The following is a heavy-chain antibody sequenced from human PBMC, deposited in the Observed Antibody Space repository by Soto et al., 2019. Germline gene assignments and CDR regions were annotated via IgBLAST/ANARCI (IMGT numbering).Heavy chain of an antibody. D-gene: IGHD2-21*01. CDR3: ARHGVRLNIWFDP. CDR1: GYSFTSYW. V-gene: IGHV5-10-1*01. J-gene: IGHJ5*02. CDR2: IDPCDSYT. Sequence: EVQLVPSGAEVKKPGASLRISCKGSGYSFTSYWISWVRQMPGKGLEWMGRIDPCDSYTNYSPSFQGHVTISADKSISTAYLQWRSLKASDTAMYYCARHGVRLNIWFDPWGQGTLVTVSS.